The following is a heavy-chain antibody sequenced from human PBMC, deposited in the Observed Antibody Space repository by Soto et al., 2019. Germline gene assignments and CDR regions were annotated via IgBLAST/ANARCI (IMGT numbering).Heavy chain of an antibody. CDR2: ISYDGSNK. V-gene: IGHV3-30-3*01. Sequence: PGGSLRLSCAVSGFTFSSYAMHWVRQAPGKGLEWVAVISYDGSNKYYADSVKGRFTISRDNSKNTLYLQMNSLRAEDTAVYYCARGDDFWSGYYLYYYYGMDVWGQGTTVTVSS. D-gene: IGHD3-3*01. CDR1: GFTFSSYA. J-gene: IGHJ6*02. CDR3: ARGDDFWSGYYLYYYYGMDV.